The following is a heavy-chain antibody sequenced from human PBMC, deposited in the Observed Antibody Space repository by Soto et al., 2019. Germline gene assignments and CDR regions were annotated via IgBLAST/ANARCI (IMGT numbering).Heavy chain of an antibody. CDR3: ARGGSSSWYVYYGMDV. D-gene: IGHD6-13*01. J-gene: IGHJ6*02. CDR1: GYTFTGYY. V-gene: IGHV1-2*04. CDR2: INPNSGGT. Sequence: QVQLVQSGAEVKKPGASVKVSCKASGYTFTGYYMHWVRQAPGQGLEWMGWINPNSGGTNYAQKFQGWDTMTRDTSISTAYRELSRLRSDDTAVYYCARGGSSSWYVYYGMDVWGQGTTVTVSS.